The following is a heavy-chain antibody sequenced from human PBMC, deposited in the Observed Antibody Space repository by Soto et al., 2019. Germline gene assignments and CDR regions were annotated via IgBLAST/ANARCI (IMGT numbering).Heavy chain of an antibody. D-gene: IGHD6-13*01. Sequence: WSLSLYPAASGLIFRSYALHWVRQAPGKGLEWVAVTSYDGSDRDYADSVKGRFTISRDNSKNTLYLQMNSLRAEDTALYYCARKGGRSWYREVFDDWGQGTRVTVSS. CDR2: TSYDGSDR. V-gene: IGHV3-30-3*01. J-gene: IGHJ4*02. CDR1: GLIFRSYA. CDR3: ARKGGRSWYREVFDD.